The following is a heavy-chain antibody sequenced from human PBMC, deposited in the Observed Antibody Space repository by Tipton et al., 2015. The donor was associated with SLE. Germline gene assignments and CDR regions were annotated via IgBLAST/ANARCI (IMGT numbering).Heavy chain of an antibody. J-gene: IGHJ4*02. CDR3: AREGSGGDYFDY. V-gene: IGHV3-9*01. Sequence: SLRLSCVASGLTLDDYAMHWVRQAPGKGLEWVAGISWNSVTIGYADSVKGRFTISRDNAKNSLYLQMNSLRPDDTAFYSSAREGSGGDYFDYWGQGTLVTVSS. CDR2: ISWNSVTI. CDR1: GLTLDDYA. D-gene: IGHD1-26*01.